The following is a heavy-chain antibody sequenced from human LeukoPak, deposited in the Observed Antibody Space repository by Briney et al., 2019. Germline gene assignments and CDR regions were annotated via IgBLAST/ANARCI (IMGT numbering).Heavy chain of an antibody. CDR3: ARARRGYSYGYGYNWFDP. V-gene: IGHV4-59*12. J-gene: IGHJ5*02. CDR1: GGSISSYY. D-gene: IGHD5-18*01. CDR2: IYYSGST. Sequence: SETLSLTCTVSGGSISSYYWSWIRQPPGKGLEWIGYIYYSGSTNYNPSLKSRVTISVVTSKNQFSLKLSSVTAADTAVYYCARARRGYSYGYGYNWFDPWGQGTLVTVSS.